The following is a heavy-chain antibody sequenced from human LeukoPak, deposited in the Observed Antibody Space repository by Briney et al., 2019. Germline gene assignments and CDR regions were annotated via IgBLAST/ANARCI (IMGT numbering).Heavy chain of an antibody. CDR1: GGSISSYY. D-gene: IGHD4-11*01. V-gene: IGHV4-59*01. Sequence: SETLSLTCTVSGGSISSYYWSWIRQPPGKGLEWIGYIYYSGSTNYNPSLKSRVTISVDTSKNQFSLKLSSVTAADTAVYYCAREGSRLTTQLKRGFGYWGQGTLVTVSS. CDR3: AREGSRLTTQLKRGFGY. J-gene: IGHJ4*02. CDR2: IYYSGST.